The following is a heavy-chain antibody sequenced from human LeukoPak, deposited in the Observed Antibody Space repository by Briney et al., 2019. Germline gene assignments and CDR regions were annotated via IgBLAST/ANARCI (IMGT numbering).Heavy chain of an antibody. D-gene: IGHD3-3*01. V-gene: IGHV3-30*04. Sequence: GGSLRLSCAASGFTFFSYAMHWVRQAPGKRLEWVAVISYDGSNKYYADSVKGRFTISRDNSKNTLYLQMNSLRAEDTAVYYCARGLLYYRYAPYYFDYWGQGTLVTVSS. CDR3: ARGLLYYRYAPYYFDY. CDR1: GFTFFSYA. J-gene: IGHJ4*02. CDR2: ISYDGSNK.